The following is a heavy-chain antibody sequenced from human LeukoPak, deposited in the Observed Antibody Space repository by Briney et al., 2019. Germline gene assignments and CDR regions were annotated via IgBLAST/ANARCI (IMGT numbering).Heavy chain of an antibody. CDR2: ISYDGSNK. D-gene: IGHD3-10*01. Sequence: GSLRLSCAASGFTFSSYAMHWVRQAPGKGLEWVAVISYDGSNKYYADSVKGRFTVSRDNSKNTLYLQMNSLRAEDTAVYYCARGGSGSSYDAFDIWGQGTMVTVSS. CDR3: ARGGSGSSYDAFDI. CDR1: GFTFSSYA. J-gene: IGHJ3*02. V-gene: IGHV3-30-3*01.